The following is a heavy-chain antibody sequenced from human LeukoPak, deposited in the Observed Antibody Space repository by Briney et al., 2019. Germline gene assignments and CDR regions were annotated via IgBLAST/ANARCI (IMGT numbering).Heavy chain of an antibody. CDR1: GFTFSSYW. CDR3: ARDGGDYGSGSYYAY. V-gene: IGHV3-48*04. D-gene: IGHD3-10*01. CDR2: ISSSGSTI. J-gene: IGHJ4*02. Sequence: GGSLRLSCAASGFTFSSYWMHWVRQAPGKGLVWVSYISSSGSTIYYADSVKGRFTISRDNAKKSLYLQMDSLRAEDTAVYYCARDGGDYGSGSYYAYWGQGTLVTVSS.